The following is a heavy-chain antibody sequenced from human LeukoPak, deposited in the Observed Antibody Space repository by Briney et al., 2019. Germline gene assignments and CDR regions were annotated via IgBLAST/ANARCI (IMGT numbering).Heavy chain of an antibody. CDR1: GGSISSYH. Sequence: ASETLSLTCTVSGGSISSYHWSWIRQPAGKGLEWIGRTHSSGSTNYNPSLKSRVTISLDTSKNQFSLKLSSVTAADTAVYYCASASGIPGSFYFDYWGQGTLVTVSS. V-gene: IGHV4-4*07. CDR2: THSSGST. CDR3: ASASGIPGSFYFDY. J-gene: IGHJ4*02.